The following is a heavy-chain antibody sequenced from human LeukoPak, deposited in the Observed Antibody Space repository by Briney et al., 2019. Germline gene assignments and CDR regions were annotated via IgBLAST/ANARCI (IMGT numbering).Heavy chain of an antibody. CDR3: TATLDWGLIDY. V-gene: IGHV3-15*01. D-gene: IGHD7-27*01. J-gene: IGHJ4*02. CDR2: IKSKTDGGTT. CDR1: GFTFSNAW. Sequence: PGGSLRLSCAASGFTFSNAWMSWVRQAPGRGLEWVGRIKSKTDGGTTDYAAPVKGRFTISRDDSKNTLYLQMNSLKTEDTAVYYCTATLDWGLIDYWGQGTLVTVSS.